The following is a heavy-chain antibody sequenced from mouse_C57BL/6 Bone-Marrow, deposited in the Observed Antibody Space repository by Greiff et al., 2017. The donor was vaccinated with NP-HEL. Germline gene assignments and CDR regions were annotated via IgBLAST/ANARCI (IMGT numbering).Heavy chain of an antibody. Sequence: VQLQQSGAELVRPGTSVKVSCKASGYAFTNYLIEWVKQRPGQGLEWIGVINPGSGGTNYNEKFKGKATLTADKSSSTAYMQLSSLTSEDSAVYFCARSGTAQATPAWFAYWGQGTLVTVSA. CDR1: GYAFTNYL. V-gene: IGHV1-54*01. CDR2: INPGSGGT. CDR3: ARSGTAQATPAWFAY. D-gene: IGHD3-2*02. J-gene: IGHJ3*01.